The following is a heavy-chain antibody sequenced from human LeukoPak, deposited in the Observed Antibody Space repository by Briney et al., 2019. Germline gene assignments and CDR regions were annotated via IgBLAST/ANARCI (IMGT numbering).Heavy chain of an antibody. CDR3: AREDSYYYGSGSYPFDY. CDR1: GFTFSSYA. J-gene: IGHJ4*02. D-gene: IGHD3-10*01. V-gene: IGHV3-23*01. Sequence: GGSLRLSCAASGFTFSSYAMSWVRQAPGKGLEWVLAISGSGGSTYYADSVKGRFTISRDNAKNSLYLQMNSLRAEDTAVYYCAREDSYYYGSGSYPFDYWGQGTLVTVSS. CDR2: ISGSGGST.